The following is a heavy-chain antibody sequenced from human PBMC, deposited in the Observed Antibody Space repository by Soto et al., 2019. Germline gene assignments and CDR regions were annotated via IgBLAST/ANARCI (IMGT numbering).Heavy chain of an antibody. Sequence: QVQLVQSGAEVKKPGASVKVSCKASGYTFTNYGISWVRQAPGQGLEWMGWISAYNGNTKNAQKLQGRVTVTTDTDTSTAYIELTSLRSDDTAVYYCARDSPPVDYWGQGTLVTVSS. CDR1: GYTFTNYG. CDR2: ISAYNGNT. J-gene: IGHJ4*02. V-gene: IGHV1-18*01. CDR3: ARDSPPVDY.